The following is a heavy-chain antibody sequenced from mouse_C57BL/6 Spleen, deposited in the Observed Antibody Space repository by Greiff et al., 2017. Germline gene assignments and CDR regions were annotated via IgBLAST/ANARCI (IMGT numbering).Heavy chain of an antibody. V-gene: IGHV5-17*01. CDR2: ISSGSSTI. Sequence: EVNVVESGGGLVKPGGSLKLSCAASGFTFSDYGMHWVRQAPEKGLEWVAYISSGSSTIYYADTVKGRFTISRDNAKNTLFLQMTSLRSEDTAMYYCARNGNPLFDYWGQGTTLTVSS. CDR1: GFTFSDYG. D-gene: IGHD2-1*01. J-gene: IGHJ2*01. CDR3: ARNGNPLFDY.